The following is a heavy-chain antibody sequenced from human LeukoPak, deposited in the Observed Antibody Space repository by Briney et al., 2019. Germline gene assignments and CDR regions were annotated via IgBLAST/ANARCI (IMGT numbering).Heavy chain of an antibody. CDR1: GFTFSNAW. CDR2: IKRKTDGGTT. D-gene: IGHD5-18*01. Sequence: GGSLRLSCAASGFTFSNAWMSWVRQAPGKGLEWVGRIKRKTDGGTTDYAAPVKGRFTISRDDSKNTLYLQMNSLKTEDTAVYYCTTEYSYAYWGQGTLVTVSS. CDR3: TTEYSYAY. J-gene: IGHJ4*02. V-gene: IGHV3-15*01.